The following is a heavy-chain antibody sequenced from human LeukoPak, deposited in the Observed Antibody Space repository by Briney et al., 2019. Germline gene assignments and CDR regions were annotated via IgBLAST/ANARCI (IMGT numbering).Heavy chain of an antibody. CDR3: ARDPYMGYTGFGAFDI. Sequence: GGSLRLSCAASGFTFRSYEMNWVRQAPGKGLEWVSYISSSGSTIYYADSVKGRFTISRDNAKNSLYLQMNSLRAEDTAVYYCARDPYMGYTGFGAFDIWGQGTMVTVSS. V-gene: IGHV3-48*03. D-gene: IGHD5-24*01. CDR1: GFTFRSYE. J-gene: IGHJ3*02. CDR2: ISSSGSTI.